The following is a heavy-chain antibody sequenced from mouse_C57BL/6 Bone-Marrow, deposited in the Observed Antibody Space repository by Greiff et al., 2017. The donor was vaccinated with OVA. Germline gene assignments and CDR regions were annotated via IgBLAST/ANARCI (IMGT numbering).Heavy chain of an antibody. CDR2: ISSGGSYT. J-gene: IGHJ2*01. CDR1: GFTFSSYG. Sequence: DVMLVESGGDLVKPGGSLKLSCAASGFTFSSYGMSWVRQTPDKRLEWVATISSGGSYTYYPDSVKGRFTISRDNAKNTLYLQLSSRKSEDTAMYYCARRLAYYFDYWGQGTTLTVSS. CDR3: ARRLAYYFDY. V-gene: IGHV5-6*02.